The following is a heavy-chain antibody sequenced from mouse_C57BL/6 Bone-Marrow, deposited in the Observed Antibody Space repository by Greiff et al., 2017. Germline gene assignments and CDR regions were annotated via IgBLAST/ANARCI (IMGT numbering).Heavy chain of an antibody. CDR3: ARSRGTAQATYDY. D-gene: IGHD3-2*02. CDR1: GYTFTSYW. Sequence: VQLQQPGAELVKPGASVKLSCKASGYTFTSYWMHWVKQRPGQGLEWIGMIHPNSGSTNYNEKLKSKATLTVDKSSSTAYMQLSSLTSEDSAVYYCARSRGTAQATYDYWGQGTTLTVSS. V-gene: IGHV1-64*01. J-gene: IGHJ2*01. CDR2: IHPNSGST.